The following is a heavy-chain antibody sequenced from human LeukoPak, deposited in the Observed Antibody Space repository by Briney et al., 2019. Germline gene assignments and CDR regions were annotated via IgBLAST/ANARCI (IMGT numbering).Heavy chain of an antibody. CDR1: GFTFSSYG. Sequence: GGSLRLSCAASGFTFSSYGMHWVRQAPGKGLEWVAVISYDGSNKYYADSVKGRFTISRGNSKNTLYLQMNSLRAEDTAVYYCAKDFEDYDFWSGYYPGPVPWFDPWGQGTLVTVSS. CDR3: AKDFEDYDFWSGYYPGPVPWFDP. D-gene: IGHD3-3*01. CDR2: ISYDGSNK. J-gene: IGHJ5*02. V-gene: IGHV3-30*18.